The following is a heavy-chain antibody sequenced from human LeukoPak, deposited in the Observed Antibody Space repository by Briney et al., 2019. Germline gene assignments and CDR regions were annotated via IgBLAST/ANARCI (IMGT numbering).Heavy chain of an antibody. Sequence: GGSLRLSCAASGVTFSNAWMSWVRQAPGKGLEWVGRIKSKTDGGTTDYAAPVKGRFTISRDDSKNTLYLQMNSLKTEDTAVYYCTTLLAYCGGDCYRSDYWGQGTLVTVSS. CDR1: GVTFSNAW. CDR3: TTLLAYCGGDCYRSDY. V-gene: IGHV3-15*01. J-gene: IGHJ4*02. CDR2: IKSKTDGGTT. D-gene: IGHD2-21*02.